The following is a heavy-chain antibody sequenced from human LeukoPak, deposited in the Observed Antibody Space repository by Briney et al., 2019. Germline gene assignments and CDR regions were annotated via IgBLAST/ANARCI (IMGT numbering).Heavy chain of an antibody. D-gene: IGHD2-15*01. Sequence: GGSLRLSCAASGFTFSSSAMSWVRQAPGKGLEWVPAISNNGGYTYYADSVQGRFTISRDNSKSTLCLQMNSLRAEDTAVYYCAKQLGYCSDGSCYFPYWGQGTLVTVSS. CDR2: ISNNGGYT. V-gene: IGHV3-23*01. CDR3: AKQLGYCSDGSCYFPY. J-gene: IGHJ4*02. CDR1: GFTFSSSA.